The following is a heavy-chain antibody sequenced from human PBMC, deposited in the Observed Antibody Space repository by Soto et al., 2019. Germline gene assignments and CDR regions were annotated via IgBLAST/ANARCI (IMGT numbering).Heavy chain of an antibody. V-gene: IGHV4-30-2*01. Sequence: PSETLSLTCAVSGGSISSGGYSWSWIRQPPGKGLEWIGYIYHSGSTYYNPSLKSRVTISVDRSKNQFSLKLSSVTAADTAVYYCARALRFLTGYTYSHNWFDPWGQGTLVTVSS. CDR3: ARALRFLTGYTYSHNWFDP. J-gene: IGHJ5*02. D-gene: IGHD3-9*01. CDR2: IYHSGST. CDR1: GGSISSGGYS.